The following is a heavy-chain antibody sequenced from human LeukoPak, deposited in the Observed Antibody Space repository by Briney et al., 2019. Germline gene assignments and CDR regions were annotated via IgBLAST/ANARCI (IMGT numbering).Heavy chain of an antibody. V-gene: IGHV4-30-4*01. CDR3: ARGPNYVWGSYRYFDY. CDR2: IYYSGTT. J-gene: IGHJ4*02. Sequence: SETLSLTCAVSGGSISSGDYYWSWIRQPPGKGLEWIGYIYYSGTTEYNPSLKSRVTISVDTSRNQFSLKLSSVIAADTAAYFCARGPNYVWGSYRYFDYWGQGTLVTVSS. D-gene: IGHD3-16*02. CDR1: GGSISSGDYY.